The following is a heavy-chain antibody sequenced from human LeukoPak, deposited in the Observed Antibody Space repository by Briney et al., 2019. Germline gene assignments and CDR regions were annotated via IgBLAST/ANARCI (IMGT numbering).Heavy chain of an antibody. Sequence: GGSLRLSCAASGFTFSSHTMSWVRQAPGKGLEWVSGISGSGGSTYYADSVKGRLTISRDNSKNTLFLQMNSLRAGDTAVYYCAKSLNSGWYYFDYWGQGTLVTVSS. J-gene: IGHJ4*02. CDR3: AKSLNSGWYYFDY. CDR1: GFTFSSHT. V-gene: IGHV3-23*01. CDR2: ISGSGGST. D-gene: IGHD6-19*01.